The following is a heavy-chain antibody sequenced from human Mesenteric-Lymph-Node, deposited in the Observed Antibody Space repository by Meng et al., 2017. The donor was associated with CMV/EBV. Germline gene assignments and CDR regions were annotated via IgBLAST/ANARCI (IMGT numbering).Heavy chain of an antibody. Sequence: GESLKISCAASGFTFSNNWMHWVRQAPGKGLVWVSRINSDGSTTTYADSVKGRFTISRDNAKNMVYLQMNSLRVEDTAVYYCARDYGGNAGVYWGQGTLVTAPQ. CDR3: ARDYGGNAGVY. CDR2: INSDGSTT. D-gene: IGHD4-23*01. V-gene: IGHV3-74*01. J-gene: IGHJ4*02. CDR1: GFTFSNNW.